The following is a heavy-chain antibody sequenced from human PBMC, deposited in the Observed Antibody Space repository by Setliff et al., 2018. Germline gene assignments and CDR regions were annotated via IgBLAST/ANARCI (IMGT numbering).Heavy chain of an antibody. CDR3: VREGVDSRSSTDYRYYMDV. J-gene: IGHJ6*03. Sequence: GASVKVSCKASGYAFTGHYIHWVRQAPGQGLEWMGWINPRTGVTNYARNFQGRVAMTRDTSITTVYMDLSRLKSDDTAVYYCVREGVDSRSSTDYRYYMDVWGKGTTVTVSS. V-gene: IGHV1-2*02. CDR2: INPRTGVT. CDR1: GYAFTGHY. D-gene: IGHD3-22*01.